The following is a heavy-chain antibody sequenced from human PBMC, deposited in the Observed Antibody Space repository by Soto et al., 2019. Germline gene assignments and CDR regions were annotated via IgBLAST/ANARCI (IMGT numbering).Heavy chain of an antibody. D-gene: IGHD3-10*01. J-gene: IGHJ6*02. CDR2: IIPIFGTA. Sequence: SVKVSCKASGGTFSSYAISWVRQAPGQGLEWMGGIIPIFGTANYAQKFQGRVTITADESTSTAYMELSSLRSEDTAVYYCATAYYYGSGSYFGGGSYGMDVWGQGTTVTVSS. CDR1: GGTFSSYA. V-gene: IGHV1-69*13. CDR3: ATAYYYGSGSYFGGGSYGMDV.